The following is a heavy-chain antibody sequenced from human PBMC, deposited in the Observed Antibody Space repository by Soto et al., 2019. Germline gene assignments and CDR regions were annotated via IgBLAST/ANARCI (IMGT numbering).Heavy chain of an antibody. V-gene: IGHV3-64D*06. CDR2: ISSNGGST. J-gene: IGHJ4*02. CDR1: GFTFISYA. D-gene: IGHD2-2*01. CDR3: VKDHLKTAPARDY. Sequence: PGGSLRLSCSASGFTFISYAMHWVRQAPGKGLEYVSAISSNGGSTYYADSVKGRFTISRDNSKNTLYLQMSSLRAEDTAVYYCVKDHLKTAPARDYWGQGTLVTVSS.